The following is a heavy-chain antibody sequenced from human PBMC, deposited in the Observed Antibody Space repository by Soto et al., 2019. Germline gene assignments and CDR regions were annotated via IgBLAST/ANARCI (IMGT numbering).Heavy chain of an antibody. V-gene: IGHV3-23*01. D-gene: IGHD2-15*01. CDR1: GFTFSSYA. J-gene: IGHJ6*02. CDR2: ISGSGGST. Sequence: GGSLRLSCAASGFTFSSYAMSWVRQAPGKGLEWVSAISGSGGSTYYADSVKGRFTISRDNSKNTLYLQMNSLRAEDTAVYYCASKGRPRDYYGMDVWSQGTTVTVSS. CDR3: ASKGRPRDYYGMDV.